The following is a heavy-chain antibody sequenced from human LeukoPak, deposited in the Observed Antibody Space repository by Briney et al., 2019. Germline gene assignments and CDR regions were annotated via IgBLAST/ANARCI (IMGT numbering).Heavy chain of an antibody. Sequence: GGSLRLSCSASGFTFSSYSMNWVRQAPGKGLEWVSSISSSSSYIYYADSVKGRFTISRDNAKNSLYLQMNSLRAEDTAVYYCARWVVDYYDSSGPFDYWGQGTLVTVSS. CDR3: ARWVVDYYDSSGPFDY. D-gene: IGHD3-22*01. V-gene: IGHV3-21*01. CDR2: ISSSSSYI. J-gene: IGHJ4*02. CDR1: GFTFSSYS.